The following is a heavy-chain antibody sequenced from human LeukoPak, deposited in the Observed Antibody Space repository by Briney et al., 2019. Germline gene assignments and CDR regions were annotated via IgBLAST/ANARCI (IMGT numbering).Heavy chain of an antibody. V-gene: IGHV3-23*01. J-gene: IGHJ5*02. CDR1: GFTFSYYA. CDR2: ASYYVGKQ. CDR3: AKAGIGADGAGFLSES. D-gene: IGHD1-1*01. Sequence: GGLLTLSCAASGFTFSYYAMSWCRHAPAKGLQWVSTASYYVGKQYHADSLRGRFSVSRDNSRNTVSLQMSSLRVEDTGIYYCAKAGIGADGAGFLSESWGQGNLVTVSS.